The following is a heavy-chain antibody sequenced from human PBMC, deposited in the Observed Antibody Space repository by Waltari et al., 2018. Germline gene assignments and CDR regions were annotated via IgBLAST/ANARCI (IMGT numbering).Heavy chain of an antibody. CDR2: SIPIYGQS. J-gene: IGHJ4*02. V-gene: IGHV1-69*13. Sequence: QVHLVQSGTELKKPGSSVRVSCRDSGGTFKNYAVTWVRQPLGQGLEWMGSSIPIYGQSNYAQNFQGRLTMAADDSTDTVYMDLSGLRSEDTATYYCATLNSADRDYWGQGTLVTVSP. CDR3: ATLNSADRDY. CDR1: GGTFKNYA.